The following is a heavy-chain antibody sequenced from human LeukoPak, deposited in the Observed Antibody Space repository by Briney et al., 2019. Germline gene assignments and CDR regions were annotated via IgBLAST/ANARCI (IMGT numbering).Heavy chain of an antibody. CDR2: ISGSGGST. CDR3: AKNPAQGNYDILTGYSDYSYYYDMDV. J-gene: IGHJ6*02. Sequence: PGGSLRLSCAASGFTFSSYAMSWVRQAPGKGLEWVSAISGSGGSTYYADPVNGRFTISRNNSKTTLYLQMNSLRAEHTAVYYCAKNPAQGNYDILTGYSDYSYYYDMDVWGQGTTVTVSS. V-gene: IGHV3-23*01. CDR1: GFTFSSYA. D-gene: IGHD3-9*01.